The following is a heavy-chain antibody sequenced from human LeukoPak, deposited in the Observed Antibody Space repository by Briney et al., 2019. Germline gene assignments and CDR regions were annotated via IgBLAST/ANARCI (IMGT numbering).Heavy chain of an antibody. V-gene: IGHV3-23*01. CDR2: ISGSGGST. CDR3: AKDHGYSYGYASDC. D-gene: IGHD5-18*01. Sequence: GGSLRLSCAASGFTFSSYAMSWVRQAPGKGLEWVSAISGSGGSTYYADSVKGRFTISRDNSKNTLYLQMNSLRAEDTAVYYCAKDHGYSYGYASDCWGQGTLVTVSS. CDR1: GFTFSSYA. J-gene: IGHJ4*02.